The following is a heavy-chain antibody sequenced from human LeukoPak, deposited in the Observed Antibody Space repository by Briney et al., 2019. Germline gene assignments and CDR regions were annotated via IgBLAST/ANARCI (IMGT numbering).Heavy chain of an antibody. Sequence: SQTPSLICTVSGGPISSGDYYWSWIRQPPGKGLEWIGYIYYSGSTYYNPSLKSRVTIAEDTTKNQLSLNRISVAAADTAVYYYSRGAPPMYELWGQGTLVTVSS. V-gene: IGHV4-30-4*01. CDR3: SRGAPPMYEL. D-gene: IGHD2-8*01. CDR1: GGPISSGDYY. CDR2: IYYSGST. J-gene: IGHJ4*02.